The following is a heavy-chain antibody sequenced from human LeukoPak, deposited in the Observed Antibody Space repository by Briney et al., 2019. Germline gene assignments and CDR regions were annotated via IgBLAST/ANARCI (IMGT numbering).Heavy chain of an antibody. CDR3: ARDDPYFFDY. V-gene: IGHV3-30-3*01. J-gene: IGHJ4*02. Sequence: GGSLRLSCAASGFTFSSYAMHWVRQAPGKGLEWVAVISYDGSNKYYADSVKGRFTISRDNAKNSLFLQMDSLRVEDTAVYFCARDDPYFFDYWGQGTLVTVSS. CDR1: GFTFSSYA. CDR2: ISYDGSNK.